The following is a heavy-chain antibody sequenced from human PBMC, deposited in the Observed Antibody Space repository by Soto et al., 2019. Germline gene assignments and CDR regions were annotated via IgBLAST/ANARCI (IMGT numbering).Heavy chain of an antibody. CDR2: ISGSGEST. D-gene: IGHD3-3*01. CDR1: GFTFSSFA. CDR3: AKDPSYYDFWSGPGGWFDP. V-gene: IGHV3-23*01. J-gene: IGHJ5*02. Sequence: GGSLRLCCAASGFTFSSFAMSWVRQAPGKGLEWVSSISGSGESTYYADSVKGRFTISRDSSKNTLYLQLNSLRAEDTALYYCAKDPSYYDFWSGPGGWFDPWGQGTLVTVSS.